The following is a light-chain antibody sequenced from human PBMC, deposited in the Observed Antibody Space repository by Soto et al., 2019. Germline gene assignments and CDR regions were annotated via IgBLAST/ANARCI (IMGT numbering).Light chain of an antibody. J-gene: IGLJ3*02. Sequence: QSALTQPPSASGSPGQSVTISCTGTSSDVGAYKYVCWYQQYPGKAPKLMIYEVTKRPSGVPDRFSGSKSGNTASLTVSGLQAEEEADYYCTSYVGNDIWVFGGGTKLTVL. CDR1: SSDVGAYKY. CDR3: TSYVGNDIWV. CDR2: EVT. V-gene: IGLV2-8*01.